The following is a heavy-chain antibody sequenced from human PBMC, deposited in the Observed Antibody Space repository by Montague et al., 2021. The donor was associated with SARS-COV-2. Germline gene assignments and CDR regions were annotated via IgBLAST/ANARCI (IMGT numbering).Heavy chain of an antibody. CDR3: AKNGGAHGLDV. Sequence: SLRLSCAASGFTFRNIWMSWVRQAPGKGLEWVANIKPDESEKNYVDSVKGRFSISRDNAKNSLYLQMDNLRAEDTAIYYCAKNGGAHGLDVWGQGTSVSVSS. J-gene: IGHJ6*02. D-gene: IGHD4-23*01. V-gene: IGHV3-7*01. CDR2: IKPDESEK. CDR1: GFTFRNIW.